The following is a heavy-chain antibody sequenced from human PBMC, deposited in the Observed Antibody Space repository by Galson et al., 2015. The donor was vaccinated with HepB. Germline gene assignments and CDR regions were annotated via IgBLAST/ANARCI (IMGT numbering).Heavy chain of an antibody. CDR2: ISYDGSNK. CDR1: GFTFSSYG. V-gene: IGHV3-30*18. D-gene: IGHD5-12*01. J-gene: IGHJ6*02. Sequence: SLRLSCAAPGFTFSSYGMHWVRQAPGKGLEWVAVISYDGSNKYYADSVKGRFTISRDNSKNTLYLQMNSLRAEDTAVYYCAKDFGYSGYDSMDRYYYGMDVWGQGTTVTVSS. CDR3: AKDFGYSGYDSMDRYYYGMDV.